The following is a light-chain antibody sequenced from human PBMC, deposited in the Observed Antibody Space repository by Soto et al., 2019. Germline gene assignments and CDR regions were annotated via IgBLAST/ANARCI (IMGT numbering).Light chain of an antibody. Sequence: DIQLTQSPSFLSASVGARLTITCRAGQGISSYLAWYQQKPGKVPKLLIYAASTLQSGVPSRFSGSGSGTDFTLTISSLQPEDVATYYCQKYNSALITFGQGTRLDIK. V-gene: IGKV1-27*01. CDR2: AAS. CDR3: QKYNSALIT. CDR1: QGISSY. J-gene: IGKJ5*01.